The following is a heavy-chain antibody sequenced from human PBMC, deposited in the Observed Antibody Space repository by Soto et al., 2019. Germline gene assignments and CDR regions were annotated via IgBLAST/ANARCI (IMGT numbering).Heavy chain of an antibody. CDR2: IYLYDDE. CDR1: GFSHTTRGLG. J-gene: IGHJ4*02. D-gene: IGHD3-10*01. Sequence: SGPTLLNPTQILTLTFTFSGFSHTTRGLGVRWIRQPPGNALEWRALIYLYDDEGYSPSLKSSITITKDTYKHQVVLTMTNLDPVDTATYYCAHRPRGFSYYFDYGGQGPLVTVSA. V-gene: IGHV2-5*01. CDR3: AHRPRGFSYYFDY.